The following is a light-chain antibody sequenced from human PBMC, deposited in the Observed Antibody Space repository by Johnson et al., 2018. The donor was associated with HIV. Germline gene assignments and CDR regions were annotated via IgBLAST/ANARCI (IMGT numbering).Light chain of an antibody. CDR3: ATWDSSLREG. Sequence: QSVLTQPPSVSAAPGRWVTVSCSGTTSNIGDHSVSWFQHLPGAAPKLLIYDNDRRPSGVPDRFSGSKSAASATLDITGLQTGDEADYSCATWDSSLREGFGTGTKVTVL. J-gene: IGLJ1*01. V-gene: IGLV1-51*02. CDR1: TSNIGDHS. CDR2: DND.